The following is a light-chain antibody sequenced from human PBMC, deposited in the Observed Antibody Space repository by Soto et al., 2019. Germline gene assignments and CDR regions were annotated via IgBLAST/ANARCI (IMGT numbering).Light chain of an antibody. CDR3: QQYGSSPQT. CDR1: QSVSSK. CDR2: DTS. Sequence: EIVMTQSPATLSVSPGERATLSCRASQSVSSKLAWYQQRPGQAPRLVIYDTSTRATGIPARFSGSGSGTEFTLTISSLQSEDFAVYYCQQYGSSPQTFGQGTKVDI. J-gene: IGKJ1*01. V-gene: IGKV3-15*01.